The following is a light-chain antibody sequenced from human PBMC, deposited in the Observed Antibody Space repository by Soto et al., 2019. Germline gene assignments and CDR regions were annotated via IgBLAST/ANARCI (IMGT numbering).Light chain of an antibody. Sequence: EIVLTQSPGTLSLSPGERATLSCRASQSVYNSYLAWYQQKPGQAPRLLIYGASSRPTGIPVRFSGSGSGTDFTLTISRLEPEYFEVYYCQQYGSSPRTFVQGTKLEIK. CDR1: QSVYNSY. CDR3: QQYGSSPRT. CDR2: GAS. J-gene: IGKJ2*01. V-gene: IGKV3-20*01.